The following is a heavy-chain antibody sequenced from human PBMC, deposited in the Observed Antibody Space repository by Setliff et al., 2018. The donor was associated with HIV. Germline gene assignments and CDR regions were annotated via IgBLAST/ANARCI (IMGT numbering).Heavy chain of an antibody. D-gene: IGHD2-15*01. CDR2: IFYSGIT. J-gene: IGHJ3*02. V-gene: IGHV4-39*01. CDR1: GGSFTSRSYY. Sequence: SETLSLTCTVSGGSFTSRSYYWGWIRQPPGKGLEWIGSIFYSGITYYNPSLKSRVTISVDTSKNQFSLNLTSVTAADTAVYSCATTARGTGGGVAFDIWGQGTMVTVSS. CDR3: ATTARGTGGGVAFDI.